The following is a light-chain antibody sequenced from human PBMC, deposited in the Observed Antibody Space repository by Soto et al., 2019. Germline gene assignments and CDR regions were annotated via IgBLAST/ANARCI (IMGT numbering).Light chain of an antibody. CDR2: AAS. J-gene: IGKJ1*01. CDR3: QQLKSYTEWT. Sequence: IQLTQSPSSLSASLGDRVTITCRASQGISTYLAWYQQKSGKAPKLLIYAASTLQSGVPSRFSGSGSGTDFTLTISSLQPEDFATYYCQQLKSYTEWTFGQGTKVDIK. V-gene: IGKV1-9*01. CDR1: QGISTY.